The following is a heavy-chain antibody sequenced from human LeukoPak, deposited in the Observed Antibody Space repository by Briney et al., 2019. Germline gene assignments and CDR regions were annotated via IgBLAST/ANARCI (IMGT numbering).Heavy chain of an antibody. J-gene: IGHJ3*02. CDR3: ATPTYYYDSSGPRDDAFDI. V-gene: IGHV1-18*01. CDR1: GYTFTSYG. CDR2: ISAYNGNT. Sequence: ASVKVSCKASGYTFTSYGISWVRQAPGQGLEWMGWISAYNGNTNYAQKLQGRVTMTTDTSTSTAYMELRSLRSDDTAVYYCATPTYYYDSSGPRDDAFDIWGQGTMVTVSS. D-gene: IGHD3-22*01.